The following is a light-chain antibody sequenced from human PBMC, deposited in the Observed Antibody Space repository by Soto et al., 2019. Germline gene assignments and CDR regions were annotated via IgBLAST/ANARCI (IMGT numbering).Light chain of an antibody. J-gene: IGLJ2*01. Sequence: QSALTPPPSASGSPGQSVTISCTGTSSDVGGYDFVSWYHQHPGKAPKLVIYEVSRRPSGVPDRFSGSKSGNTASLTVSGLQAEDEAVYYCSSYAGSTIFGGGTKLTV. V-gene: IGLV2-8*01. CDR2: EVS. CDR3: SSYAGSTI. CDR1: SSDVGGYDF.